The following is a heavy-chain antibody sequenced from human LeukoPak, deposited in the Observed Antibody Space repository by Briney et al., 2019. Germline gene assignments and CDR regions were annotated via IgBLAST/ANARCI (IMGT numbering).Heavy chain of an antibody. J-gene: IGHJ5*02. CDR3: ARHSGYALYNWFDP. CDR2: IYYTGST. CDR1: GGSISSYY. V-gene: IGHV4-59*08. Sequence: SETLSLTCTVSGGSISSYYWSWIRQPPGKGLEWIGYIYYTGSTNYNPSLKSRVTISVDTSKHQFSLRLSSVTAADTAVYYCARHSGYALYNWFDPWGQGTLVTVSS. D-gene: IGHD5-12*01.